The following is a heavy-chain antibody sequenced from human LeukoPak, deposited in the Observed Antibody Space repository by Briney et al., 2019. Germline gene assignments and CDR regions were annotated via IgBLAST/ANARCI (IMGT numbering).Heavy chain of an antibody. CDR1: GGSFSGYY. V-gene: IGHV4-34*01. D-gene: IGHD6-6*01. J-gene: IGHJ4*02. Sequence: PSETLSLTCAVYGGSFSGYYWSWIRQPPGKGLEWIGEINHSGNTNYNPSLKSRVTISVDTSKNQFSLKLSSVTAEDTAVYYCARESFAARWDWGQGTLVTVSS. CDR2: INHSGNT. CDR3: ARESFAARWD.